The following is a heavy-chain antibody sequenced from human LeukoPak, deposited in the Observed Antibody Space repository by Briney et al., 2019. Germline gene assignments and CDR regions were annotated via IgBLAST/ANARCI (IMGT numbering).Heavy chain of an antibody. J-gene: IGHJ4*02. D-gene: IGHD6-6*01. CDR1: GFTFNGFY. CDR2: ISSNGATT. V-gene: IGHV3-64D*06. CDR3: VKDRSIAAPNNDFFDS. Sequence: GGSLRLSCSASGFTFNGFYLHWVRQAPGKGLEFVSHISSNGATTYYADSVKGRFTISRDNSKNTLYLQMSSLRADDTAVYYCVKDRSIAAPNNDFFDSWGQGALVTVSS.